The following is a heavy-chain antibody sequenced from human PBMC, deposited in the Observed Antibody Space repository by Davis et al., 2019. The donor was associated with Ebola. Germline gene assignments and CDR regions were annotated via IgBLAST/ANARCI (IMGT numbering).Heavy chain of an antibody. J-gene: IGHJ4*02. CDR1: GFTFSNYG. Sequence: PGGSLRLSCAVSGFTFSNYGMSWVRQAPGKGLEWVSTLGTSADTYYADSVKGRFTISRDNSKNTVYLQMDSLRVEDTAVYYCARGDGYNYWDYWGQGTLVTVSS. CDR2: LGTSADT. CDR3: ARGDGYNYWDY. D-gene: IGHD5-24*01. V-gene: IGHV3-23*01.